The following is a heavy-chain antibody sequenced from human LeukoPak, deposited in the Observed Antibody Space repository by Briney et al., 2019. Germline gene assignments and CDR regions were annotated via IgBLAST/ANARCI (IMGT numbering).Heavy chain of an antibody. Sequence: PSETLSLTCNVSGGSVSSGSYYWSWIRQPPGKGLEWIGYIYYSGSTNYNPSLKSRVTISVDTSKNQFSLKLSSVTAADTAVYYCARVPNIADCGGDCYFDYWGQGTLVTVSS. J-gene: IGHJ4*02. CDR2: IYYSGST. D-gene: IGHD2-21*02. CDR3: ARVPNIADCGGDCYFDY. CDR1: GGSVSSGSYY. V-gene: IGHV4-61*01.